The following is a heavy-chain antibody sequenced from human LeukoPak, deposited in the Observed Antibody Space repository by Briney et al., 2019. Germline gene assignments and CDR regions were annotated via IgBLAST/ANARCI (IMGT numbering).Heavy chain of an antibody. CDR3: ARGVVVVAATPPYFDY. Sequence: GGSLRLSCAASGFTFSDYYMSWIRQPPGKGLEWVSYISSSSSTIYYADSVKGRFTISRDNAKNSLYLQMNSLRAEDTAVYYCARGVVVVAATPPYFDYWGQGTLVTVSS. CDR1: GFTFSDYY. V-gene: IGHV3-11*01. D-gene: IGHD2-15*01. J-gene: IGHJ4*02. CDR2: ISSSSSTI.